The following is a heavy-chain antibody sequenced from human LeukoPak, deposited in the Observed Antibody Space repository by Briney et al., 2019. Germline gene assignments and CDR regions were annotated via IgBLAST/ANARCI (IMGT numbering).Heavy chain of an antibody. D-gene: IGHD2-2*01. CDR2: INHSGST. V-gene: IGHV4-34*01. Sequence: SETLSLTCAVYGGSFSGYYWSWIRQPPGKGLEWIGEINHSGSTNYNPSLKSRVTISVDTSKNQFSLKLSSVTAADTAVYYCARPTGGASYCSSTSCRWGLDPWGQGTLVTVSS. CDR3: ARPTGGASYCSSTSCRWGLDP. CDR1: GGSFSGYY. J-gene: IGHJ5*02.